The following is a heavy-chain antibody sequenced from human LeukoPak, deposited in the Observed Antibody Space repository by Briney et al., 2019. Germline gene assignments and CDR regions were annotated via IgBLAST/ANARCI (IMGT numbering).Heavy chain of an antibody. J-gene: IGHJ5*02. CDR3: ARVGGTMVRIPTGWFGP. CDR1: GGSISSYY. D-gene: IGHD3-10*01. CDR2: IYYSGST. V-gene: IGHV4-59*01. Sequence: SETLSLTCTVSGGSISSYYWSWIRQPPGKGLEWIGYIYYSGSTNYNPSLKSRVTISVDTSKNQFSLKLSSVTAADTAVYYCARVGGTMVRIPTGWFGPWGQGTLVTVSS.